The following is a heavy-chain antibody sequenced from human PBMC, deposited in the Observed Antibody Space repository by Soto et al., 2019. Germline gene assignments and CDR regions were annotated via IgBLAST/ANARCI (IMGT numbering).Heavy chain of an antibody. CDR3: ASTSLGYCSSTSCQRYFDY. V-gene: IGHV4-31*03. D-gene: IGHD2-2*01. J-gene: IGHJ4*02. CDR1: GDSISSGGYY. CDR2: IYYSGST. Sequence: PSETLSLTCTVSGDSISSGGYYWSWIRQHPGKGLEWIGYIYYSGSTYYNPSLKSRVTISVDTSKNQFSLKLSSVTAADTAVYYCASTSLGYCSSTSCQRYFDYWGQGTLVTVSA.